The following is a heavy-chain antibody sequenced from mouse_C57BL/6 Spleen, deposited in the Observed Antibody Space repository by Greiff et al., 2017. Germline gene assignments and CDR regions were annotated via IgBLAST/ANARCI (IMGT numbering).Heavy chain of an antibody. V-gene: IGHV1-26*01. CDR3: ARSVQLRAMDY. J-gene: IGHJ4*01. CDR2: INPNNGGT. CDR1: GYTFTDYY. D-gene: IGHD3-2*02. Sequence: EVQLQQSGPELVKPGASVKISCKASGYTFTDYYMNWVKQSHGKSLEWIGDINPNNGGTSYNQKFKGKATLTVDKSSSTAYMELRSLTSEDSAVYYCARSVQLRAMDYWGQGTSVTVSS.